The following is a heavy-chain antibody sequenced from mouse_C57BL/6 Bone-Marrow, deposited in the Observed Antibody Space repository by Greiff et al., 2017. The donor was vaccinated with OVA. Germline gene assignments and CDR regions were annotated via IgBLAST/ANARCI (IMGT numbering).Heavy chain of an antibody. CDR3: AREANYEKFAY. D-gene: IGHD2-4*01. V-gene: IGHV3-6*01. CDR2: ISYDGSN. CDR1: GYSITSGYY. Sequence: EVQLVESGPGLVKPSQSLSLTCPFTGYSITSGYYWNWIRQFPGNKLEWMGYISYDGSNNYNPSLKNRISITRDTSKNQFFLKLNSVTTEDTATYYCAREANYEKFAYWGQGTLVTVSA. J-gene: IGHJ3*01.